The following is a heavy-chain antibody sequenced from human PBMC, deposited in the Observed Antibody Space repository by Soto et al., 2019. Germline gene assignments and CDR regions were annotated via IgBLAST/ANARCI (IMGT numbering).Heavy chain of an antibody. D-gene: IGHD4-17*01. Sequence: KAPGYALTGNNIDWVRQAPGQRLEWMGWINAGNGNTKYSQNFQGRVTFTRDTSANTAYMELRSLRSDDTAVYYCARDSSPYGDYVGFDYWGQGTLVTVSS. CDR1: GYALTGNN. J-gene: IGHJ4*02. CDR3: ARDSSPYGDYVGFDY. CDR2: INAGNGNT. V-gene: IGHV1-3*01.